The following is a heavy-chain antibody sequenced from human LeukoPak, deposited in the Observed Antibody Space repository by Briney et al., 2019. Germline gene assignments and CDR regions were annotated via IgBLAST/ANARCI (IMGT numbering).Heavy chain of an antibody. Sequence: GGSLRLSCEASGFSFTNTWMSWVRQAPGKGLEWVGRAKSKADDGTTDYAAPVQGRFTISRDDSKNTLSLQMNSLKTEDTAVYHCATEGGSGSYYGDDAFDMWGQGTMVTVSS. CDR2: AKSKADDGTT. CDR3: ATEGGSGSYYGDDAFDM. J-gene: IGHJ3*02. V-gene: IGHV3-15*01. CDR1: GFSFTNTW. D-gene: IGHD3-10*01.